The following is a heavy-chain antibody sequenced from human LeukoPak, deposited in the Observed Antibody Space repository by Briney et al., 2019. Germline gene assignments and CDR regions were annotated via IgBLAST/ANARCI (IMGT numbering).Heavy chain of an antibody. J-gene: IGHJ5*02. CDR3: ARDPSIWFGELLSFDP. CDR1: GYTFTGYY. Sequence: ASVKVSCKASGYTFTGYYMHWVRQAPGQGLEWMGWTNPNSGGTNYAQKFQGRVTMTRDTSISTAYMELSRLRSDDTAVYYCARDPSIWFGELLSFDPWGQGTLVTVSS. CDR2: TNPNSGGT. D-gene: IGHD3-10*01. V-gene: IGHV1-2*02.